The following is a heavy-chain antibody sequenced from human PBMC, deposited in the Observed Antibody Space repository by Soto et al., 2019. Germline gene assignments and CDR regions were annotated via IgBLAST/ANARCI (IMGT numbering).Heavy chain of an antibody. D-gene: IGHD3-22*01. Sequence: ASETLSLTCTVSGGSISSYYWSWIRQPPGKGLEWIGYIYYSGSTNYNPSLKSRVTISVDTSKNQFSLKLSSVTAADTAVYYCARALDSSGSYYLDQIDYWGQGILVTVSS. J-gene: IGHJ4*02. CDR3: ARALDSSGSYYLDQIDY. CDR2: IYYSGST. V-gene: IGHV4-59*08. CDR1: GGSISSYY.